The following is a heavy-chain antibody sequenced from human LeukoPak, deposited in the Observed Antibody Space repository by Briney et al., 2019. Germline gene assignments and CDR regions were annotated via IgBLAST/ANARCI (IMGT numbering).Heavy chain of an antibody. CDR3: ARSDPYYYDRSGYPKNDY. CDR2: MNPNSGNT. D-gene: IGHD3-22*01. Sequence: ASVKVSCKTSGYTFTSYDINWVRQATGQGLEWMGWMNPNSGNTGYAQKFQGRVTMTRNTSISTAHMELSSLRPEDTAFYYCARSDPYYYDRSGYPKNDYWGQGTLVTVSS. V-gene: IGHV1-8*01. J-gene: IGHJ4*02. CDR1: GYTFTSYD.